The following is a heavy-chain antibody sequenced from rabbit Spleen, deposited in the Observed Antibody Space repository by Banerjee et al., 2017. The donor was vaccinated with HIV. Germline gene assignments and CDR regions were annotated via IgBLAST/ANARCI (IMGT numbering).Heavy chain of an antibody. Sequence: QEQLVESGGGLVKPDGSLTLTCKASGFSFSDRDVMCWVRQAPGKGLEWIACINTATGKPVYATWAKGRFTISTTSSTTVTLQMTSLTAADTATYFCARDLAGAIGWNFYLWGPGTLVTVS. V-gene: IGHV1S45*01. D-gene: IGHD4-1*01. CDR3: ARDLAGAIGWNFYL. CDR2: INTATGKP. CDR1: GFSFSDRDV. J-gene: IGHJ6*01.